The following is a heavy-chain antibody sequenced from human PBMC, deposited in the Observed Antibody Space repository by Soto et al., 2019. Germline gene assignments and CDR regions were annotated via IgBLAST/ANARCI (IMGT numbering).Heavy chain of an antibody. CDR1: GFTFSNLA. V-gene: IGHV3-23*01. D-gene: IGHD5-18*01. CDR3: EKGSRWLQLGQIDC. CDR2: LSGSGDRT. Sequence: PGGSLRLSCAASGFTFSNLAMSWVRQAPGRGLEWVSGLSGSGDRTYYADSVKGRFIISRDNSKNTLYLQMHRLRSGDTALYYCEKGSRWLQLGQIDCWGQGTQVTVSS. J-gene: IGHJ4*02.